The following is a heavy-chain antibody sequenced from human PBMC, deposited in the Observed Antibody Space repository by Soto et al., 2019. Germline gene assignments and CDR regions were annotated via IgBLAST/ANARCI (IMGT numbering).Heavy chain of an antibody. Sequence: QVHLVQSGAEVRKPGASVKVSCKASGYTFTSYDINWVRQATGQGLEWMGWMNPNSGNTAYAQKFQGRVTMTRNTSISTADRELSRLRSEDTAVYYCARERTRGFEPWGQGTVVTVSS. CDR1: GYTFTSYD. CDR2: MNPNSGNT. V-gene: IGHV1-8*01. CDR3: ARERTRGFEP. J-gene: IGHJ5*02.